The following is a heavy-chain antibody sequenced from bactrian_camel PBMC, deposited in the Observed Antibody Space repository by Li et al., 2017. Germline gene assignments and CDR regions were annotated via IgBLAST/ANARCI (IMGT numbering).Heavy chain of an antibody. J-gene: IGHJ4*01. Sequence: VQLVESGGGSVQTGGSLRLSCAGSGYNFSTYCMGWFRQVPGKGREGVGDIDTYGSATYADSVKGRFTITRDNAKNTLYLQMNDLKSEDSAMYYCAAPSRRVHCDSGSWPLDIGYDYWGEGTQVTVS. CDR2: IDTYGSA. CDR3: AAPSRRVHCDSGSWPLDIGYDY. V-gene: IGHV3S9*01. CDR1: GYNFSTYC. D-gene: IGHD7*01.